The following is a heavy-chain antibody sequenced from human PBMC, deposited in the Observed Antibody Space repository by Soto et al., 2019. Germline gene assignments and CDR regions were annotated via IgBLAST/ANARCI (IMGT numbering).Heavy chain of an antibody. CDR3: ASPLFVGSRWLFDY. CDR2: IDPSDSYT. CDR1: GCRFTSYW. J-gene: IGHJ4*02. D-gene: IGHD6-19*01. V-gene: IGHV5-10-1*01. Sequence: GESMKISWKVSGCRFTSYWISCVLQIHGKVLEWMWRIDPSDSYTNYSPSFQGHVTISADKSISTDYLQWSSLKASDTAMYYCASPLFVGSRWLFDYWGQGTLVNVSS.